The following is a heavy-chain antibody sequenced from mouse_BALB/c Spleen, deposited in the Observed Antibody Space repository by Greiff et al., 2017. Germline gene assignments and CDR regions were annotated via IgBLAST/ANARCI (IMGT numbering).Heavy chain of an antibody. D-gene: IGHD2-4*01. CDR3: ARRVYDYDGGFDY. V-gene: IGHV5-6*02. Sequence: EVKVVESGGDLVKPGGSLKLSCAASGFTFSSYGMSWVRQTPDKRLEWVATISSGGSYTYYPDSVKGRFTISRDNAKNTLYLQMSSLKSEDTAMYYCARRVYDYDGGFDYWGQGTTLTVSS. J-gene: IGHJ2*01. CDR2: ISSGGSYT. CDR1: GFTFSSYG.